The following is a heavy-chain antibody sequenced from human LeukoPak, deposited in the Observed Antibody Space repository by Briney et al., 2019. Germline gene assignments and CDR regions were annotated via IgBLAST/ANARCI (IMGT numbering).Heavy chain of an antibody. Sequence: GESLKISCKGSGYSFTSYWIGWVRQMPGKGLEWMGIIYPGDSDTRYSPSFQGQVTISADKSISTAYLQWSSLKASDTAMYYCASGRDEYCSGGSCYDPGYYFDYWGQGTLVTVSS. D-gene: IGHD2-15*01. J-gene: IGHJ4*02. V-gene: IGHV5-51*01. CDR1: GYSFTSYW. CDR2: IYPGDSDT. CDR3: ASGRDEYCSGGSCYDPGYYFDY.